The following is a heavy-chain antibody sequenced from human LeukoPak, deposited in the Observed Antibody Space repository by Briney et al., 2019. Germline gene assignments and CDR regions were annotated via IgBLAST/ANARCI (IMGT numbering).Heavy chain of an antibody. CDR1: GGSISSTSYY. D-gene: IGHD6-19*01. J-gene: IGHJ4*02. CDR2: IYHSGST. Sequence: SETLSLTCIVSGGSISSTSYYWGWIRQPPGKGLEWIGSIYHSGSTYYNPSLKSRVTISVDTSKNQFSLKLSSVTAADTAVYYCASYAAVGPFDYWGQGTLVTVSS. CDR3: ASYAAVGPFDY. V-gene: IGHV4-39*07.